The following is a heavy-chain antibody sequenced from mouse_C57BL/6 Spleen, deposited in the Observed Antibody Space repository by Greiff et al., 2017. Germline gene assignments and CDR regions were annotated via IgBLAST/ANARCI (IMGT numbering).Heavy chain of an antibody. J-gene: IGHJ2*01. CDR3: ARNKDSNYGGYYFDY. Sequence: VQLQESGPGLVAPSQSLSITCTVSGFSLTSYAISWVRQPPGKGLEWLGVIWTGGGTNYNSALKSRLSISKDNSKSQVFLKMNSLQTDDTARYYCARNKDSNYGGYYFDYWGQGTTLTVSS. CDR1: GFSLTSYA. V-gene: IGHV2-9-1*01. CDR2: IWTGGGT. D-gene: IGHD2-5*01.